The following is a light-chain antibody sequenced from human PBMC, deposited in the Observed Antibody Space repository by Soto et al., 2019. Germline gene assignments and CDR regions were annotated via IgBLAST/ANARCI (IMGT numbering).Light chain of an antibody. CDR2: DAS. V-gene: IGKV3-20*01. J-gene: IGKJ5*01. Sequence: EIVLTQSPGTLSLPPGEGSTVSCRASQSVSRGHLAWYQQKPGQAPRLLIYDASSRASGVPDRFSGSGSGTDFTLTISRLEPEDFAVYYCQQYGSSPRVTFGQGTRLEIK. CDR3: QQYGSSPRVT. CDR1: QSVSRGH.